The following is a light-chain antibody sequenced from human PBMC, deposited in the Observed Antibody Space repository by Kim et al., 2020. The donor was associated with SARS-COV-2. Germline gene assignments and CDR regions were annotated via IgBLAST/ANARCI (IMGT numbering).Light chain of an antibody. CDR3: QQSYSTPRT. Sequence: DIQMTQSPSSLSASVGDRVTITCRASQSISSYLNWYQQKPGKAPKLLIYAASSLQSGVPSRFSGSGSGTDFTLTISSLQPEDFATYYCQQSYSTPRTFGQGPSW. J-gene: IGKJ2*01. CDR2: AAS. CDR1: QSISSY. V-gene: IGKV1-39*01.